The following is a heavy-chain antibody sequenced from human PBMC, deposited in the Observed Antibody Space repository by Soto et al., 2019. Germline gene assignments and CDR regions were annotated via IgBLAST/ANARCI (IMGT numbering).Heavy chain of an antibody. CDR2: ISWNRGSI. CDR1: GFTFDDYA. V-gene: IGHV3-9*01. D-gene: IGHD1-7*01. J-gene: IGHJ6*02. Sequence: EVQLVESGGGLVQPGRSLRLSCAASGFTFDDYAMHWVRQAPGKGLEWVPGISWNRGSIGYADSVKGRFTISRDNAKNSLYLQMNSLRAEDTALYYCAKDRRRAGTTFRYYYYYGMDVWGQGTTVTVSS. CDR3: AKDRRRAGTTFRYYYYYGMDV.